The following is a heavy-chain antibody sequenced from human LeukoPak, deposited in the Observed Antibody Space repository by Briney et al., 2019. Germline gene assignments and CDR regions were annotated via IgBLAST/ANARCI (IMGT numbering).Heavy chain of an antibody. D-gene: IGHD6-6*01. V-gene: IGHV1-2*02. CDR2: INPNSGGT. CDR1: GYTFTGYY. J-gene: IGHJ4*02. Sequence: ASVKVSCKASGYTFTGYYMHWVRQAPGQGLEWMGWINPNSGGTNYAQKFQGRVTMTRDMSTSTVYMELSSLRSEDTAVYYCARVSALAARDYYFDYWGQGTLVTVSS. CDR3: ARVSALAARDYYFDY.